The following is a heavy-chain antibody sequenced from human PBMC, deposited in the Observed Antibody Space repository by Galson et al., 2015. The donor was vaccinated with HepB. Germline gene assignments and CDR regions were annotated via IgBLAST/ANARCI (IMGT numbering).Heavy chain of an antibody. Sequence: SVKVSCKASGYNFSNYHMHWVRKAPGQGLEWMGIINPKSGGTRYAQNFQGRVTMTRDTSTSTVYMELNSLRSGDTAMYYCARETSGDLGFFDYWGQGAPVTVSS. D-gene: IGHD4-17*01. CDR1: GYNFSNYH. V-gene: IGHV1-46*01. CDR3: ARETSGDLGFFDY. J-gene: IGHJ4*02. CDR2: INPKSGGT.